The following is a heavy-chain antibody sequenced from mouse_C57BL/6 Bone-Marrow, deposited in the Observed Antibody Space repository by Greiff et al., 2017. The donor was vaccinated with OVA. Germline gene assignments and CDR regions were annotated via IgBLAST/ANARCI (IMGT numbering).Heavy chain of an antibody. CDR2: IDPNSGGT. D-gene: IGHD1-1*01. J-gene: IGHJ2*01. CDR1: GYTFTSYW. V-gene: IGHV1-72*01. CDR3: ARGGGLTSPFYFDY. Sequence: VQLQQPGAELVKPGASVKLSCKASGYTFTSYWMHWVKQRPGRGLEWIGRIDPNSGGTKYNEKFKSKATLTVDKPASTANMQLSRLTSEDSAVYYCARGGGLTSPFYFDYWGQGTTLTVSS.